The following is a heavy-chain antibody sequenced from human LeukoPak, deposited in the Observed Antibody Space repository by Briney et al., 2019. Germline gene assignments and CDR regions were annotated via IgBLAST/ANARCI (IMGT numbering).Heavy chain of an antibody. Sequence: GGSLRLSCAASGLRFSSHALSWVRQAPGKGLEWVSGISGSGHSTHYADSVKGRFTISRDNSKNTLYLQMNSLRAEDTAVYYCAKVDPAAAADYWGQGTLVTVSS. V-gene: IGHV3-23*01. J-gene: IGHJ4*02. D-gene: IGHD6-13*01. CDR1: GLRFSSHA. CDR2: ISGSGHST. CDR3: AKVDPAAAADY.